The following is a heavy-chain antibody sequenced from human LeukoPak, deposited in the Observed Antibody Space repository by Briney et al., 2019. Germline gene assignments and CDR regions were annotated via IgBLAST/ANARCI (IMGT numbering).Heavy chain of an antibody. CDR3: TRISPWPKRTAVARDF. D-gene: IGHD6-19*01. Sequence: SGPTLVNPTQTLTLACTFSGFSLSTTGMCVTWFRQPPGKARERLARIDWDDDKYYSTSLKTRLTISKDTSKDQVVLTLTNMDPVDTATYYCTRISPWPKRTAVARDFWGQGTLVTVSS. J-gene: IGHJ4*02. CDR1: GFSLSTTGMC. CDR2: IDWDDDK. V-gene: IGHV2-70*11.